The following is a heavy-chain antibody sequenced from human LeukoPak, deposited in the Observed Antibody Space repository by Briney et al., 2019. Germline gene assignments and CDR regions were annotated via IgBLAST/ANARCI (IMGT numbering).Heavy chain of an antibody. Sequence: SVKVSCKASGGSFSSYAISWVRQAPGQGLEWMGGIIPIFGTTNYAQEFQGRVTITADKSTTTAYMELSSLRSEDTAVYYCARARFPYYRLSGTYYMDVWGKGTTVTVSS. CDR3: ARARFPYYRLSGTYYMDV. D-gene: IGHD3-10*01. J-gene: IGHJ6*03. V-gene: IGHV1-69*06. CDR1: GGSFSSYA. CDR2: IIPIFGTT.